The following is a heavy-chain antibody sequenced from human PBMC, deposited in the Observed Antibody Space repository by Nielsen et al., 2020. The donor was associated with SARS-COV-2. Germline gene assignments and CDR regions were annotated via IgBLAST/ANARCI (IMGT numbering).Heavy chain of an antibody. J-gene: IGHJ6*03. CDR2: IHSNMNT. V-gene: IGHV4-59*08. Sequence: SETLSLTCTVPDASISTHYWSWIRQAPGKGLELIGYIHSNMNTNYKPSLKSRVAMSLDTSNNHFSLRLSSVTAADTATYYCARALTDSAWRGVYYVDVWGTGTTVTVSS. CDR3: ARALTDSAWRGVYYVDV. D-gene: IGHD2-21*02. CDR1: DASISTHY.